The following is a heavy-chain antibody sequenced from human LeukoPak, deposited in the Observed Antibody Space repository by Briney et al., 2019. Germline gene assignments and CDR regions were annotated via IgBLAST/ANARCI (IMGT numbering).Heavy chain of an antibody. Sequence: GESLKISCKGSGYIFTNFWIGWVRQMPGKGLEWMGIIYPGDFDTRYSPSFQGQVTISADKSISTAYLQWSSLKASDTAIYYCARGGMASIPTYFDYWGQGTLVTVSS. V-gene: IGHV5-51*01. D-gene: IGHD5-24*01. CDR2: IYPGDFDT. CDR3: ARGGMASIPTYFDY. J-gene: IGHJ4*02. CDR1: GYIFTNFW.